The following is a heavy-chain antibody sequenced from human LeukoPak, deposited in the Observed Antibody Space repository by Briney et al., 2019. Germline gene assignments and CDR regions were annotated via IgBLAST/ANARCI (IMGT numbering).Heavy chain of an antibody. Sequence: SETLSLTCAVYGGSFSGYYWGWIRQPPGKGLEWIGSIYHSGSTYYNPSLKSRVTISIDTSKNQFSLKLSSVTAADTAVYYCASRRIQLDVDYWGQGTLVTVSS. V-gene: IGHV4-38-2*01. CDR3: ASRRIQLDVDY. D-gene: IGHD5-18*01. CDR2: IYHSGST. CDR1: GGSFSGYY. J-gene: IGHJ4*02.